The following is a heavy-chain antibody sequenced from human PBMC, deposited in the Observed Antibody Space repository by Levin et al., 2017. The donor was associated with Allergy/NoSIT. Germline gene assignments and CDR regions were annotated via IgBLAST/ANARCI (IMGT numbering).Heavy chain of an antibody. CDR3: ARVLRFYYDYYMEG. Sequence: GGSLRLSCAASGFTFSSYGMHWVRQAPGKGLEWVAVIWDDGYKKYYADSVKGRFTISRDNSKNTLYLQMNSLRAEDTAVYYCARVLRFYYDYYMEGWGKGTTVTVSS. CDR2: IWDDGYKK. V-gene: IGHV3-33*01. CDR1: GFTFSSYG. D-gene: IGHD5-12*01. J-gene: IGHJ6*03.